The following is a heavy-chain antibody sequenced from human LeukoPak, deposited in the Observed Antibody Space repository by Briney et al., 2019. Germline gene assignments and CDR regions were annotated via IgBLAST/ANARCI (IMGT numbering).Heavy chain of an antibody. CDR3: ARDTNSAGAYCDY. CDR2: ISSSSSYI. D-gene: IGHD2-21*01. Sequence: GGSLRLSCAASGFTFSSYSMNWVRQAPGKGLEWVSSISSSSSYIYYADSVKGRFTISRDNAKNSLYLQMNSLRAEDTAVYYCARDTNSAGAYCDYWGQGTLVTVSS. V-gene: IGHV3-21*01. CDR1: GFTFSSYS. J-gene: IGHJ4*02.